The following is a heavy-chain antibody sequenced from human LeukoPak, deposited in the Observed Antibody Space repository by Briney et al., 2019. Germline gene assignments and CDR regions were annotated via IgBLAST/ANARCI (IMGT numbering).Heavy chain of an antibody. J-gene: IGHJ4*02. CDR1: GFSVSSNY. V-gene: IGHV3-66*01. Sequence: GGSLRLSCAASGFSVSSNYLSWVRQAPGKGLEWVSTIYSGGSTYYADSVTGRFTISRDNSKNTLYLQMNSLRAEDTAVYYCARDLLGYSYDAYYFDFWGQGALVTVSS. CDR2: IYSGGST. CDR3: ARDLLGYSYDAYYFDF. D-gene: IGHD5-18*01.